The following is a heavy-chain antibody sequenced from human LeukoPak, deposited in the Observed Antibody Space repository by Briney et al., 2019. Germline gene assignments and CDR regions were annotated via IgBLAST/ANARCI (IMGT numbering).Heavy chain of an antibody. CDR2: INHSGST. CDR3: ARDDITISSGGGGFDP. D-gene: IGHD3-9*01. V-gene: IGHV4-34*01. J-gene: IGHJ5*02. Sequence: PSKTLSLTCAVYGGSFSGYYWSWIRQPPGKGLEWIGEINHSGSTNYNPSLKSRVTISVDKSKNQFSLKLSSVTAADTAVYYCARDDITISSGGGGFDPWGQGTLVTVSS. CDR1: GGSFSGYY.